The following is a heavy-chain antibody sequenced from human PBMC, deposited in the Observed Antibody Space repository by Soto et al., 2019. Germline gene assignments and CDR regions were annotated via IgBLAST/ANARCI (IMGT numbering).Heavy chain of an antibody. D-gene: IGHD1-7*01. J-gene: IGHJ6*02. V-gene: IGHV1-2*02. Sequence: ASVKVSCKXSGYNFTGYYMHWVRQAPGQGLEWMGCINPNSGGTNYAQKFQGRVTMTRDTSSSTADMELSRLRSDATGVYYCARRDWNYLYSGMDVWGQGTTVTVSS. CDR1: GYNFTGYY. CDR3: ARRDWNYLYSGMDV. CDR2: INPNSGGT.